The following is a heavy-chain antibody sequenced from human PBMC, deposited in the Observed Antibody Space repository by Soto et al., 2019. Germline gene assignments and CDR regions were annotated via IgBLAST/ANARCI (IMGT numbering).Heavy chain of an antibody. CDR3: ARRNYDFWSGYYMGYYYYGMDV. J-gene: IGHJ6*02. V-gene: IGHV4-34*01. CDR1: SESFSKYY. D-gene: IGHD3-3*01. CDR2: INQSGST. Sequence: SETLSLTCAVYSESFSKYYWNWIRQSPGKGLEWIGEINQSGSTYYNPSLKSRVTISVDTSKNQYSLKLSSVTAADTAVYYCARRNYDFWSGYYMGYYYYGMDVWGQGTTVTVSS.